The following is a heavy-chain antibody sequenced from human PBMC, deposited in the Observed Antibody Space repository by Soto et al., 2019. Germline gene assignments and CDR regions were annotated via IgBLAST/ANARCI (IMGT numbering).Heavy chain of an antibody. CDR3: AKVVRAQMRPVLGAFDI. CDR2: ISGSGGST. CDR1: GFTFSSYA. D-gene: IGHD6-19*01. J-gene: IGHJ3*02. V-gene: IGHV3-23*01. Sequence: EVPLLESGGGLVQPGGSLRLSCAASGFTFSSYAMSWVRQAPGKGLEWVSAISGSGGSTYYADSVKGRFTISRDNSKNTLYLQMNSLRAEDTAVYYCAKVVRAQMRPVLGAFDIWGQGTMVTVSS.